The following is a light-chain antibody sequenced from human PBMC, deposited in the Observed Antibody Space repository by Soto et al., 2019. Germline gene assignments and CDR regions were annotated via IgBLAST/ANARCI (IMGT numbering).Light chain of an antibody. CDR3: SSYTSSSTLVV. CDR2: DVS. J-gene: IGLJ2*01. V-gene: IGLV2-14*01. Sequence: QSALNQPASVSGSPGQSITISCTGTSSDVGGYNYVSWYQQHPGKAPKLMIYDVSNRPSGVSNRFSGSKSGYTASLTISGLQAEDEADYYCSSYTSSSTLVVFGGGTKLTVL. CDR1: SSDVGGYNY.